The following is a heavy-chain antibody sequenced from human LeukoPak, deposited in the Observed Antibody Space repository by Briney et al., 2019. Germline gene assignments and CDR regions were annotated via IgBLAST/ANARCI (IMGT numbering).Heavy chain of an antibody. D-gene: IGHD1-20*01. V-gene: IGHV1-69*04. Sequence: ASVKVSCKASGCTFSSYAISWVRQAPGQGLEWMGRIIPILGIANYAQKFQGRVTITADKSTSTAYMELSSLRYQDTAVYYCARGTDNWNDARLDWFDPWGDRTPVTVSS. CDR2: IIPILGIA. CDR1: GCTFSSYA. J-gene: IGHJ5*02. CDR3: ARGTDNWNDARLDWFDP.